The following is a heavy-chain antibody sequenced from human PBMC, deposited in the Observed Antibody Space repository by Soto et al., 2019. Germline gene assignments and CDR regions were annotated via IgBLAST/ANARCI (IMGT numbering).Heavy chain of an antibody. V-gene: IGHV3-7*03. CDR1: GFTFSSYW. J-gene: IGHJ6*02. D-gene: IGHD6-13*01. CDR2: IKQDGSEK. CDR3: ARRIAAAGVVYYYYCMDV. Sequence: GGSLRLSGAASGFTFSSYWMSWVRQAPGKGLEWVANIKQDGSEKYYVDSVKGRFTISRDNAKNSLYLQMNSLRAEDTAVYYCARRIAAAGVVYYYYCMDVWGQGTTVTVSS.